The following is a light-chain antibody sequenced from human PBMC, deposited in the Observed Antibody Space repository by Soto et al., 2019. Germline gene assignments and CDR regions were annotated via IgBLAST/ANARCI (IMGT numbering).Light chain of an antibody. CDR2: AAS. J-gene: IGKJ3*01. Sequence: DIQMTQSPTSLSASVGDRVTITCRASQDIRNFVAWYQQKPGKAPKLLIYAASTLASGVPSRFSGSGSGTDFTLTINSLQPEDVATYSCQKYSSVPVFGPGTKVEIK. V-gene: IGKV1-27*01. CDR3: QKYSSVPV. CDR1: QDIRNF.